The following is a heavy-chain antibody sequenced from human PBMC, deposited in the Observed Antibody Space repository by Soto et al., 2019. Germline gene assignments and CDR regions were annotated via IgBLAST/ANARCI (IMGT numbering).Heavy chain of an antibody. Sequence: VRSLRLSCAASGFTFSSYGMHWVRQAPGKGLEWVAVISYDGSNKYYADSVKGRFTISRDISKNTLYLQMNSLRAEDTAVYYCARGQHARRYCDITSCFYAYWGQGTLVTVSS. J-gene: IGHJ4*02. V-gene: IGHV3-30*03. CDR1: GFTFSSYG. CDR2: ISYDGSNK. CDR3: ARGQHARRYCDITSCFYAY. D-gene: IGHD2-2*01.